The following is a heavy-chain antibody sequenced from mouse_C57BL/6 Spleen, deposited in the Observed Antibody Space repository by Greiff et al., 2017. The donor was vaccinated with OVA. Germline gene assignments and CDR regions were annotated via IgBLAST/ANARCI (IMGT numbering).Heavy chain of an antibody. CDR3: ARYVGGWLLAWFAY. Sequence: VQLQQSGPELVKPGASVKISCKASGYTFTDYYMNWVKQSHGKSLEWIGDINPNNGGTSYNQKFKGKATLTVDKSSSTAYMARRSLTSEDSAVYYCARYVGGWLLAWFAYWGQGTLVTVSA. CDR2: INPNNGGT. V-gene: IGHV1-26*01. D-gene: IGHD2-3*01. J-gene: IGHJ3*01. CDR1: GYTFTDYY.